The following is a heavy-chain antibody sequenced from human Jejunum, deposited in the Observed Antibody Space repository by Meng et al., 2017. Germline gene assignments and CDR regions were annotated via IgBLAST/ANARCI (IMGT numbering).Heavy chain of an antibody. CDR3: AREWSGSFRHFDY. Sequence: VHVQVSGPGLLKPSGPLSLTCGVSGGSISSSDWWSWVRQPPGKGLEWIGEIHHSGSTNYNPSLKSRVTISVDKSKNQFSLKLSSVTAADTAVYYCAREWSGSFRHFDYWGQGTLVTVSS. J-gene: IGHJ4*02. V-gene: IGHV4-4*02. CDR1: GGSISSSDW. D-gene: IGHD3-16*02. CDR2: IHHSGST.